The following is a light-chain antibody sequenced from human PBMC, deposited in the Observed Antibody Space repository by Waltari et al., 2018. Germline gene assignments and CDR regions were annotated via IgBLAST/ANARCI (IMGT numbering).Light chain of an antibody. CDR3: QQYNHFPWA. CDR2: RAS. J-gene: IGKJ1*01. CDR1: QSISNW. Sequence: DIRITQFPSTLSESLVDRVTITCRASQSISNWVAWYQQKPGKVPKVLIYRASTLESGVPSRFSGGGSGTDFTLTINSLQPEDVATYFCQQYNHFPWAFGQGTRVEIK. V-gene: IGKV1-5*03.